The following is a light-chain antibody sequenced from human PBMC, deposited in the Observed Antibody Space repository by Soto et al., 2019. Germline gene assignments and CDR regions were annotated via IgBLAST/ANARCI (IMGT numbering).Light chain of an antibody. J-gene: IGLJ1*01. Sequence: QSALTQPASVSGSPGQSITISCTGTRSDVGGYNYVSWYQQHPGKAPKLMIYDVSNRPSGVSNRFSGSKSGNTASLTISGLQVEDEADYYCSSYTTTLYVFGSGTKLTVL. CDR2: DVS. CDR1: RSDVGGYNY. V-gene: IGLV2-14*03. CDR3: SSYTTTLYV.